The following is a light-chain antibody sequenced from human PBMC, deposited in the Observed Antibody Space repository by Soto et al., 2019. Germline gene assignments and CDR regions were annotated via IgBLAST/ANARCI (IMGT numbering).Light chain of an antibody. V-gene: IGKV4-1*01. J-gene: IGKJ2*01. CDR1: QSVLYSSNNKNY. CDR3: QQYFSTLSYT. CDR2: WAS. Sequence: DIVMTQSPDSLAVSLGERATINCKSSQSVLYSSNNKNYLAWYQQKPGQPPKLLIYWASTRESGVPDRFSGSGSGTDFTLTISSLQAEDVAVYYWQQYFSTLSYTFGQGTKLEIK.